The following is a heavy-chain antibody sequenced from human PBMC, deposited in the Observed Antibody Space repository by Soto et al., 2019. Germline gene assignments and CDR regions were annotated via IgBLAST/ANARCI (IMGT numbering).Heavy chain of an antibody. J-gene: IGHJ4*02. CDR1: GYTFSTYG. V-gene: IGHV1-18*01. CDR2: VSAYNHYT. D-gene: IGHD1-26*01. Sequence: QVDLVQSGPEVRKPGASVNVSCKASGYTFSTYGISWVRQAPGQGLEWMGWVSAYNHYTNYAQKFQGRVTMTTDPSTNTAYMALRSLRSGDTAMYFCARVGPSREVPYPFEYWGQGTLVTVSS. CDR3: ARVGPSREVPYPFEY.